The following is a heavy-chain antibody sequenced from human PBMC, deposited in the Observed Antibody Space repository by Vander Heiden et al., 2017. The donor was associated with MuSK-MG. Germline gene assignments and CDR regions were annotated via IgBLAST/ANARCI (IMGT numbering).Heavy chain of an antibody. V-gene: IGHV2-70*15. CDR2: IDWDDDK. D-gene: IGHD6-13*01. CDR3: ARMGIAAAGTVPLYGMDV. J-gene: IGHJ6*02. Sequence: QVTLRESGPALVKRTQTLTLTCTFSGFSPSTSGMCVSWIRQPPGKALEWLARIDWDDDKYYSTSLKTRLTISKDTSKNQVVLTMTNMDPVDTATYYCARMGIAAAGTVPLYGMDVWGQGTTVTVSS. CDR1: GFSPSTSGMC.